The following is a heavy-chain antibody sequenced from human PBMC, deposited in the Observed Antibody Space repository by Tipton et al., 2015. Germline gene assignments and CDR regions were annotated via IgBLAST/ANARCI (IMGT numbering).Heavy chain of an antibody. CDR1: GASGISGGYY. J-gene: IGHJ4*02. CDR3: ARGRSTLYSDSAGADY. V-gene: IGHV4-61*08. Sequence: TLSLTCTVSGASGISGGYYWGWVRQPPGKGLGKIGHIYFTGSPKYNPSLTRRVFISIDTSKNQFSLELSSVTAADTAVYYCARGRSTLYSDSAGADYWGPGTLVTVSS. CDR2: IYFTGSP. D-gene: IGHD4-11*01.